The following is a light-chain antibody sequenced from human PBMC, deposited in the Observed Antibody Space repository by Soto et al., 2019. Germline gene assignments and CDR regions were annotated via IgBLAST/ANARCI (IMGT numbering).Light chain of an antibody. CDR2: DAS. Sequence: EIVLTQSPATLSLSPGERATLSCRASQSISFYLTWYQHKPGQAPRLLIYDASNRATGIPARFSGSGYGTDFTLTISSPEPEDFAVYYCQQRSNWPTFGQGTRLEIK. CDR1: QSISFY. V-gene: IGKV3-11*01. J-gene: IGKJ5*01. CDR3: QQRSNWPT.